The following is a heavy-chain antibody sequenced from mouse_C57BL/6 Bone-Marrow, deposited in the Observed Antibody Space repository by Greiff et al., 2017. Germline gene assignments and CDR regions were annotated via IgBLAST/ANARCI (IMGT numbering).Heavy chain of an antibody. J-gene: IGHJ3*01. Sequence: EVQVVESGGDLVKPGGSLKLSCAASGFTFSSYGMSWVRQTPDKRLEWVATISSGGSYTYYPDSVKGRFTISRDNAKNTLYLQMSSLKSEDTAMYYCARQRTAQATLFAYWGQGTLVTVSA. CDR1: GFTFSSYG. D-gene: IGHD3-2*02. CDR2: ISSGGSYT. V-gene: IGHV5-6*01. CDR3: ARQRTAQATLFAY.